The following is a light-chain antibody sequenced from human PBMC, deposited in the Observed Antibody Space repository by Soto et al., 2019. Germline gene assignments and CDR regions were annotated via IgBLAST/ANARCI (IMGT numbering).Light chain of an antibody. J-gene: IGKJ1*01. CDR3: QQYNNWPRT. CDR2: GAS. V-gene: IGKV3-15*01. Sequence: EIVMTQSPATLSVSPGERATLSCRASQRVSSTLAWYQKKPGQAPRLLIYGASTRATGIPARFSGSGSGTEFTLTISSLQSEDFAVYYCQQYNNWPRTFGQGTKVEIK. CDR1: QRVSST.